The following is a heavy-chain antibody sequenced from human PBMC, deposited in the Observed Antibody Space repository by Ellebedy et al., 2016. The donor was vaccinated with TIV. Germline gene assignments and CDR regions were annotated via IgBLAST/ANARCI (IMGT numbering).Heavy chain of an antibody. V-gene: IGHV3-15*07. CDR3: STSLMGNYYDY. Sequence: GGSLRLSCVASGFTFTNAWMNWVRQAPGKGLEWGGRIKTKTDGGTTVYAAPVKDRFTISRDDSKNTLYLQMNSLKTEDTAVYFCSTSLMGNYYDYWGQGTLVTVSS. J-gene: IGHJ4*02. CDR2: IKTKTDGGTT. D-gene: IGHD2-8*01. CDR1: GFTFTNAW.